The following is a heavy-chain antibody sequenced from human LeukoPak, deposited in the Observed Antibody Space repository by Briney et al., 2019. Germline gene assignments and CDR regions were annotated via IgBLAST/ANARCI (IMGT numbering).Heavy chain of an antibody. CDR3: ARDLAVADSDAFDI. J-gene: IGHJ3*02. V-gene: IGHV1-2*02. CDR2: INSNSGGT. D-gene: IGHD6-19*01. Sequence: ASVKVSCKASGYTFTGYYMHWVRQAPGQGLEWMGWINSNSGGTNYAQKFQGRVTMTRDTSISTAYMELSRLRSDDTAVYYCARDLAVADSDAFDIWGQGTMVTVSS. CDR1: GYTFTGYY.